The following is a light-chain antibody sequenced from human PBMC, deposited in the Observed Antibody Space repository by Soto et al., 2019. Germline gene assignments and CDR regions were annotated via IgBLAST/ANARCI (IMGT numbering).Light chain of an antibody. CDR1: SSDVGNYNL. V-gene: IGLV2-23*02. CDR2: EVS. Sequence: QSVLTQPASVHGSPGQSITISCTGTSSDVGNYNLVSWYQQHPGKAPKLMIYEVSKWPSGVSNRFSGSKPGNTASLTISGLQAEDEADYYCCSYAGSSTPLIFGTGTKVTVL. CDR3: CSYAGSSTPLI. J-gene: IGLJ1*01.